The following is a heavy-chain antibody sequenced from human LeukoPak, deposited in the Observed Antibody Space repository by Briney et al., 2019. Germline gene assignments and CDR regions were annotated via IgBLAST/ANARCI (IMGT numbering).Heavy chain of an antibody. J-gene: IGHJ4*02. CDR2: IYYSGST. V-gene: IGHV4-39*02. Sequence: PSETLSLTCTVSGGSISSSSYYWGWIRQPPGKGLEWIGSIYYSGSTYYNPSLKSRITISVDTSKNQFSLKLSSVTAADTAVYYCARDSHGPWAFDYWGQGTLVTVSS. CDR3: ARDSHGPWAFDY. CDR1: GGSISSSSYY. D-gene: IGHD4-17*01.